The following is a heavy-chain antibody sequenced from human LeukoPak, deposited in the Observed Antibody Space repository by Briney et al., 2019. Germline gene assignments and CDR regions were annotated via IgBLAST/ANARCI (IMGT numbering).Heavy chain of an antibody. CDR3: ARGQWLVPYYYYYMDV. D-gene: IGHD6-19*01. CDR2: IYYSGST. V-gene: IGHV4-59*01. Sequence: PSETLSLTCTVSGGSISSYYWSWIRQPPGKGLEWIGYIYYSGSTNYDPSLKSRVTISVDTSKNQFSLKLSSVTAADTAVYYCARGQWLVPYYYYYMDVWGKGTTVTIPS. CDR1: GGSISSYY. J-gene: IGHJ6*03.